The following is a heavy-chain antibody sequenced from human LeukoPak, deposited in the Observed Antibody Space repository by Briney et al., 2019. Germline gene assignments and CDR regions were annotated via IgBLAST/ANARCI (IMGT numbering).Heavy chain of an antibody. CDR2: MNSNSGNT. Sequence: ASVKVSCKASGYTFTSYDINWVRQATGQGLEWMGWMNSNSGNTGYAQKFQGRVTITRNTSISTAYMELSSLRSEDTAVYYCARVRDIVVVPAADDAFDIWGQGTMVTVSS. J-gene: IGHJ3*02. D-gene: IGHD2-2*01. CDR3: ARVRDIVVVPAADDAFDI. V-gene: IGHV1-8*03. CDR1: GYTFTSYD.